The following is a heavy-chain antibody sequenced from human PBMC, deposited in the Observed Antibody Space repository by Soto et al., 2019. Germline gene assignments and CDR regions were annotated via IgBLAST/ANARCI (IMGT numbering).Heavy chain of an antibody. D-gene: IGHD2-15*01. V-gene: IGHV1-69*01. J-gene: IGHJ5*02. CDR3: ARGVVVGAASPLGWFDP. Sequence: QVQLVQSGAEVKKPGSSVKVSCKASGGTFSRDAISWVRQAPGQGLEWMGGIIPMFGTAKYVQKFQGRLTITADESTTTAYMELRSLRSDDTAVYYCARGVVVGAASPLGWFDPWGQGTLVTVSS. CDR1: GGTFSRDA. CDR2: IIPMFGTA.